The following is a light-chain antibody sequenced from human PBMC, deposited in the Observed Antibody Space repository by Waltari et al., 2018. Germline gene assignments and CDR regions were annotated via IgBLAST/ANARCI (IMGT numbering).Light chain of an antibody. CDR3: QQYYLSPPT. CDR1: QSVLSSSNSKND. CDR2: WAS. J-gene: IGKJ4*01. Sequence: DIVVTQSPDSLAASLGVRAAITCKSSQSVLSSSNSKNDLACYQQKPGQPPKLLSYWASTRESGVPARFSGSGSVTDFTLTISSLRAEDVAVYYCQQYYLSPPTFGGGTKVEIK. V-gene: IGKV4-1*01.